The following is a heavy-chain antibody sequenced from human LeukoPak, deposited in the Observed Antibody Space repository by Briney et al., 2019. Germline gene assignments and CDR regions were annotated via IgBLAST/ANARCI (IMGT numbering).Heavy chain of an antibody. V-gene: IGHV3-23*01. CDR3: AKDPRMTTLDY. Sequence: GGSLRLSCAASGFTLSSYAMTWVRQAPGKGLEWVSAISGSGRNTDYADSVEGRFTISRDNSKNTLYLQMNSLRAEDTAVYYCAKDPRMTTLDYWGQGTLVTVSS. CDR2: ISGSGRNT. D-gene: IGHD4-11*01. J-gene: IGHJ4*02. CDR1: GFTLSSYA.